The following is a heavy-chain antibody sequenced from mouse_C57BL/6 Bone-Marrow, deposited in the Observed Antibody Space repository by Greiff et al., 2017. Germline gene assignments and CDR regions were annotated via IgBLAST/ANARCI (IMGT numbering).Heavy chain of an antibody. J-gene: IGHJ1*03. Sequence: QVQLQQPGAELVMPGASVKLSCKASGYTFTSYWMHWVKQRPGQGLEWIGEIDPSDSYTNYNQKFKGKSTLTVDKSSSTAYMQLSSLTSEDSAVYYGARTDGYYAWYFDVWGTGTTVTVSS. CDR3: ARTDGYYAWYFDV. CDR1: GYTFTSYW. D-gene: IGHD2-3*01. CDR2: IDPSDSYT. V-gene: IGHV1-69*01.